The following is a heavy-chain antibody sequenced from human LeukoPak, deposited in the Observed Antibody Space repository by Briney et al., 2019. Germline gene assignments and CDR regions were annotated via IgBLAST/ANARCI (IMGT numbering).Heavy chain of an antibody. CDR2: INHSGST. D-gene: IGHD6-6*01. CDR1: GGSFSGYY. V-gene: IGHV4-34*01. Sequence: SETLSLTCAVYGGSFSGYYWSWIRQPPGKGLEWIGEINHSGSTNYNPSLKSRVTISVDTSKNQFSLKLSSVTAADTAVYYCARRRWSAPHIAAREVIYYYYMDVWGKGTTVTVSS. CDR3: ARRRWSAPHIAAREVIYYYYMDV. J-gene: IGHJ6*03.